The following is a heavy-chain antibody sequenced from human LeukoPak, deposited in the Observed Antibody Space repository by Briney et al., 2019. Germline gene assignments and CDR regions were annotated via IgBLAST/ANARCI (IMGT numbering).Heavy chain of an antibody. Sequence: GGSLRLSCAASGFAFSSYAMSWVRQAPGKGLEWVSAISGSGGSTYYADSVKGRFTISRDNSKNTLYLQMNSLRAEDTAVYYCAKGRIMITFGGPDYWGQGTLVTVSS. CDR3: AKGRIMITFGGPDY. D-gene: IGHD3-16*01. CDR2: ISGSGGST. CDR1: GFAFSSYA. V-gene: IGHV3-23*01. J-gene: IGHJ4*02.